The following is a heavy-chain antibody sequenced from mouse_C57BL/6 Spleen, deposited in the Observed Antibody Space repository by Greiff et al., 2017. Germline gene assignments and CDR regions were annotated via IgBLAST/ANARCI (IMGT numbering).Heavy chain of an antibody. Sequence: QVQLQQSGAELVRPGSSVKLSCKASGYTFTSYWMDWVKQRPGQGLEWIGNIYPSDSGTHYNQKFKDKATLTVDKSSSTAYMQLSSLTSEDSAVYYCARDYDGFDDWGQGTTLTVSS. J-gene: IGHJ2*01. D-gene: IGHD2-3*01. CDR2: IYPSDSGT. CDR1: GYTFTSYW. V-gene: IGHV1-61*01. CDR3: ARDYDGFDD.